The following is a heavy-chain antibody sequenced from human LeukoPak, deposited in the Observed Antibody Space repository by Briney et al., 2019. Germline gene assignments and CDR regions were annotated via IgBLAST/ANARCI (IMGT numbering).Heavy chain of an antibody. J-gene: IGHJ3*02. D-gene: IGHD2-21*01. CDR3: ARGIRDHAFDI. Sequence: GASVKVFCKASGYTFTSYYMHWVRQAPGQRLEGMGIINPSGGSTSYAQKFQGRVTMTRDTSTSTVYMELSSLRSEDTAVYYCARGIRDHAFDIWGQGTMVTVSS. CDR1: GYTFTSYY. V-gene: IGHV1-46*01. CDR2: INPSGGST.